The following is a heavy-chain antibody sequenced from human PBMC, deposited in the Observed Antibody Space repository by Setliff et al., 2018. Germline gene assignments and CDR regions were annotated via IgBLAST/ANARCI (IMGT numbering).Heavy chain of an antibody. Sequence: GGSLRLSCAASGFTFSTIWMSWARQAPGKGLEWVANTKEDGSEKYYVDSVKGRFTISRDNAENSLYLQMNSLRTEDTGVYYCARDVFDFRTGQAGPWGQGTLVTVSS. J-gene: IGHJ5*02. CDR2: TKEDGSEK. CDR3: ARDVFDFRTGQAGP. D-gene: IGHD3-3*01. CDR1: GFTFSTIW. V-gene: IGHV3-7*01.